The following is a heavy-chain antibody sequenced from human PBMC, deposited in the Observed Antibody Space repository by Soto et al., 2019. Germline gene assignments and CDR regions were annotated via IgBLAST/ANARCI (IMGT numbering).Heavy chain of an antibody. CDR1: GFTFSSYA. Sequence: EVQLLESGGGLVQPGGSLRPSCAASGFTFSSYAMSWVRQAPGKGLEWVSAISGSGGSTYYADSVKGRFTISRDNSKNTLYLQMNSLRAEDTAVYYCAKDPWVVITSRIFDYWGQGTLVTVSS. CDR2: ISGSGGST. J-gene: IGHJ4*02. CDR3: AKDPWVVITSRIFDY. D-gene: IGHD3-22*01. V-gene: IGHV3-23*01.